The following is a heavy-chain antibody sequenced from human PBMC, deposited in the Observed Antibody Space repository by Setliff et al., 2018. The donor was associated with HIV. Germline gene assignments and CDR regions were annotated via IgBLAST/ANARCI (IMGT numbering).Heavy chain of an antibody. D-gene: IGHD3-9*01. CDR2: INPPSGAT. V-gene: IGHV1-2*02. CDR3: SRERQPYFYYYGMSV. Sequence: GASVKVSCKASGYRFTGFAIHWVRQAPGQGLEWMGWINPPSGATNYTQKFQGRLIMTRDTSTSTAYMELSRLTDGDTAVYYCSRERQPYFYYYGMSVWGQGTTVTVSS. CDR1: GYRFTGFA. J-gene: IGHJ6*02.